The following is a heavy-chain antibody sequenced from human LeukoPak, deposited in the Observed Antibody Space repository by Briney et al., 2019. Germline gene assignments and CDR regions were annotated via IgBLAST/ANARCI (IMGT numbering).Heavy chain of an antibody. D-gene: IGHD4-17*01. Sequence: GSLRLSCAASGFTFSSYGMQWVRQAPGKGLEWVAGIWYDGSNKYYADSVKGRFTISRDNSKNTLYLQMNSLRAEDTAVYYCAKVGYGDYGYYYMDVWGKGTTVTVSS. CDR3: AKVGYGDYGYYYMDV. J-gene: IGHJ6*03. V-gene: IGHV3-33*06. CDR2: IWYDGSNK. CDR1: GFTFSSYG.